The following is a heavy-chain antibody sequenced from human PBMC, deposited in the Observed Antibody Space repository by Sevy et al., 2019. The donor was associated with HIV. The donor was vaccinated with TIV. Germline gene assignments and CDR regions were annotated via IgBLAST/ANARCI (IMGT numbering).Heavy chain of an antibody. CDR2: IHPTDSDA. J-gene: IGHJ4*02. V-gene: IGHV5-51*01. Sequence: GESLKISCKGSGYSFTSYWIGWVRQMPGKGLEWMGIIHPTDSDARYSPSFQGQVTISADKSISTAYLQWSSLRASDTAMYYCVTLYYFGSGNPYYFDYWGQGTLVIVSS. CDR3: VTLYYFGSGNPYYFDY. D-gene: IGHD3-10*01. CDR1: GYSFTSYW.